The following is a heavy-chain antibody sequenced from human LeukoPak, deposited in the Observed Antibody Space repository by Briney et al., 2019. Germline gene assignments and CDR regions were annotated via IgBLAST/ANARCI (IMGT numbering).Heavy chain of an antibody. CDR3: ARDHAYYYDSSGSNDY. J-gene: IGHJ4*02. Sequence: PGGSLRLSCAASGFTLSSYSMNWVRQAPGKGLEWVSSISSSSSYIYYADSVKGRFTISRDNAKNSLYLQMNSLRAEDTAAYYCARDHAYYYDSSGSNDYWGQGTLVTVSS. CDR1: GFTLSSYS. CDR2: ISSSSSYI. V-gene: IGHV3-21*01. D-gene: IGHD3-22*01.